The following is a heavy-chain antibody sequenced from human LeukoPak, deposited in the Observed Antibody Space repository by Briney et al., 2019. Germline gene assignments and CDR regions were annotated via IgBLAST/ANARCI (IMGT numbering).Heavy chain of an antibody. V-gene: IGHV1-18*01. J-gene: IGHJ4*02. Sequence: ASVKVSCKASGYTFTSYGISWVRQAPGQGLEWMGWISAYNGNTNYAQKLQGRVTMTTDTSTSTAYMELRSLRSDDTAVYYCARDDWGYSYDYYFDYWGQGTLVTVSS. D-gene: IGHD5-18*01. CDR3: ARDDWGYSYDYYFDY. CDR1: GYTFTSYG. CDR2: ISAYNGNT.